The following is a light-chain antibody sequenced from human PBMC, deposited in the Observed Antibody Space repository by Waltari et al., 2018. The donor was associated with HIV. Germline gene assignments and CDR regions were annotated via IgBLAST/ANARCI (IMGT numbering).Light chain of an antibody. J-gene: IGLJ3*02. Sequence: QSVLTQPPSMSGAPGQRVTISCTGSSSNIGAGYDVNWYRQLPGTAPTLLLYGDNNRPSGVPDRFSVSTSGTSASLAITGLQAEDEADYYCQSFDSTLRGSMFGGGTKLTVL. V-gene: IGLV1-40*01. CDR3: QSFDSTLRGSM. CDR2: GDN. CDR1: SSNIGAGYD.